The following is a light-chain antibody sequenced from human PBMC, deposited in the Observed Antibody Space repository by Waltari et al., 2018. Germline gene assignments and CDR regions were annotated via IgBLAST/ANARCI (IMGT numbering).Light chain of an antibody. J-gene: IGKJ1*01. Sequence: DIVVSQSPLSLPVTPGEPASISCRSRQSLLHGNGNNYLDWYLQKPGQSPQLLIYLGSNRASGVPDRFSGSGSGTDFTLRISRVEAEDVGVYYCMQSLQSLWTFGQGTKVEIK. V-gene: IGKV2-28*01. CDR3: MQSLQSLWT. CDR2: LGS. CDR1: QSLLHGNGNNY.